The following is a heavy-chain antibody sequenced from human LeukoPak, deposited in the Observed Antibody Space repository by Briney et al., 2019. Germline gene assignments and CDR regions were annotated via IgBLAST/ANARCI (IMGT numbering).Heavy chain of an antibody. CDR3: AKGGHGDYVGY. Sequence: GRSLRLSCAASGFTFSSHGMHWVRQAPGKGLEWVAVISYDGSNKYYADSVKGRFTISRDNSKNTLYLQMNSLRAEDTAVYYCAKGGHGDYVGYWGQGTLVTVSS. J-gene: IGHJ4*02. CDR1: GFTFSSHG. V-gene: IGHV3-30*18. CDR2: ISYDGSNK. D-gene: IGHD4-17*01.